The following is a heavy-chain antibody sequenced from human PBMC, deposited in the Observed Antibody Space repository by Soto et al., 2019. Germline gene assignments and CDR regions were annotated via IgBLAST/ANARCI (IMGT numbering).Heavy chain of an antibody. Sequence: SDTLSLTCTVSGGSISSSNYYWGWIRQPPGKGLEWIGSIFYSGITYHNPSLKSRVTKSVDTSKNQFSLNLSSVTAADTAVYYCARPPTANLDAFEIWGLGTMVTVSS. V-gene: IGHV4-39*01. D-gene: IGHD7-27*01. CDR2: IFYSGIT. CDR1: GGSISSSNYY. CDR3: ARPPTANLDAFEI. J-gene: IGHJ3*02.